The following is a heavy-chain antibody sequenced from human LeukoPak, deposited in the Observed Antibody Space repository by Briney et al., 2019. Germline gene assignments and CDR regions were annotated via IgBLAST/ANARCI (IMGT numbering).Heavy chain of an antibody. J-gene: IGHJ4*02. Sequence: SETLSLTCTVSGGSISSGSYYWSWIRQPAGKGREWIGRIYTSGSTNYNPSLKSRVTISVDTSKNQFSLKLSSVTAADTAVYYCARAVAGTAPFDYWGQGTLVPVSS. CDR1: GGSISSGSYY. CDR2: IYTSGST. V-gene: IGHV4-61*02. CDR3: ARAVAGTAPFDY. D-gene: IGHD6-19*01.